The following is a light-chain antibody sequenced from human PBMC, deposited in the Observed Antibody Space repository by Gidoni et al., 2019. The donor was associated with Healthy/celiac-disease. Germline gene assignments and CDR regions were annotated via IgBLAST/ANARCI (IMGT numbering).Light chain of an antibody. CDR3: MQALQTPLT. V-gene: IGKV2-28*01. CDR2: LGS. Sequence: DIVMTQSPLSLPVTPGEPASISCRSIQSLLPSNGYNYLDWYLQKPGQSPQLLIYLGSNRASGVPDRFSGSGSGTDFTLKISRVEAEDVGVYYCMQALQTPLTFGGGTKVEIK. CDR1: QSLLPSNGYNY. J-gene: IGKJ4*01.